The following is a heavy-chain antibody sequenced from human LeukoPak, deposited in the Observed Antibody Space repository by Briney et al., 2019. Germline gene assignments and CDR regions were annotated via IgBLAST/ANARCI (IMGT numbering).Heavy chain of an antibody. CDR1: GYTFTSYG. J-gene: IGHJ4*02. Sequence: ASVKVSCKASGYTFTSYGISWVRQAPGQGLEWMGRIIPILGIANYAQKFQGRVTITADKSTSTAYMELSSLRSEDTAVYYCARDLRRHNWNEEGSLKFDYWGQGTLVTVSS. CDR2: IIPILGIA. CDR3: ARDLRRHNWNEEGSLKFDY. D-gene: IGHD1-20*01. V-gene: IGHV1-69*04.